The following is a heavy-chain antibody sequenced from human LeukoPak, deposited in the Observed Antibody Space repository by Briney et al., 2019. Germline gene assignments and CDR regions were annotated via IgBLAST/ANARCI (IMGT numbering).Heavy chain of an antibody. CDR1: GYSFTDYY. CDR3: ARDPLVPAFYYFMDV. J-gene: IGHJ6*03. D-gene: IGHD6-13*01. CDR2: INPKSGAT. V-gene: IGHV1-2*02. Sequence: ASVKVSCKASGYSFTDYYIHWVRQAPGQGLEWMGWINPKSGATNYAQKFRGRVTMTRDTSISTAYLKLSRLESDDTAVFYCARDPLVPAFYYFMDVWGKGTTVTVSS.